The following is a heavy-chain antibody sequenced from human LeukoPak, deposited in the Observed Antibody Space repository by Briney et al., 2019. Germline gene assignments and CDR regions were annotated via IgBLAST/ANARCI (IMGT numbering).Heavy chain of an antibody. Sequence: SVKVSCKASGGTFSSYTISWVRQAPGQGLEWMGRIIPILGIANYARKFQGRVTITADKSTSTAYMELSSLRSEDTAVYYCASSYFGELLYPLEYWGQGTLVTVSS. CDR3: ASSYFGELLYPLEY. J-gene: IGHJ4*02. CDR2: IIPILGIA. V-gene: IGHV1-69*02. D-gene: IGHD3-10*01. CDR1: GGTFSSYT.